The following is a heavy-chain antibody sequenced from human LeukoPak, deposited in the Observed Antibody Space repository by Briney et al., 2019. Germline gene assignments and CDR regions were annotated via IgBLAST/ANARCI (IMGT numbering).Heavy chain of an antibody. CDR1: GYTFTGYY. Sequence: ASVKVSCKASGYTFTGYYMHWVRQAPGQGLEWMGWISAYNGNTNYAQKLQGRVTMTTDTSTSTAYMELRSLRSDDTAVYYCARSYSSGWYADAFDIWGQGTMVTVSS. D-gene: IGHD6-19*01. CDR2: ISAYNGNT. CDR3: ARSYSSGWYADAFDI. V-gene: IGHV1-18*04. J-gene: IGHJ3*02.